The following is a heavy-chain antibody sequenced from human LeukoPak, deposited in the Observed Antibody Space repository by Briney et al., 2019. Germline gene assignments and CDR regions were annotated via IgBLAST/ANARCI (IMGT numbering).Heavy chain of an antibody. CDR2: ISSSSSYI. CDR3: ARRRWRYCSSTSCYRGALDV. J-gene: IGHJ6*02. Sequence: GGSLRLSCAASGFTFSSYSMNWVRQAPGKGLESVSSISSSSSYIYYTDSVKGRFTISRDNAKNSLYLQMNSLRAEDTAVYYCARRRWRYCSSTSCYRGALDVWGQGTTVTVSS. V-gene: IGHV3-21*01. CDR1: GFTFSSYS. D-gene: IGHD2-2*01.